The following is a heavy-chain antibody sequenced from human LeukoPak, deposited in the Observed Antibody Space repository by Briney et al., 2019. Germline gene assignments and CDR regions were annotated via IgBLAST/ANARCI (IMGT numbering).Heavy chain of an antibody. CDR1: GFTFSNYW. J-gene: IGHJ4*02. D-gene: IGHD1-20*01. Sequence: GGSLRLSRAACGFTFSNYWMYCVRQAPGKGLVWVSRISSDGSSTYYADSVKGRFTISRDNAKNTLYLQVNSLRAEDTAVYYCAWYHWGVGYWGQGTLVTVSS. CDR2: ISSDGSST. CDR3: AWYHWGVGY. V-gene: IGHV3-74*01.